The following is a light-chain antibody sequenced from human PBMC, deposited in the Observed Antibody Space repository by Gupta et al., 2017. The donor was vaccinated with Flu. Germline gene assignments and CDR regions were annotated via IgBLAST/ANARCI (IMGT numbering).Light chain of an antibody. CDR3: QSYDSITRDGV. J-gene: IGLJ2*01. V-gene: IGLV6-57*01. CDR2: EDN. Sequence: NFMLTQPHSVSESPGKTVTISCTRTSGSIATTYVQWYQQRPGSSPTTVIYEDNRRLSGVPDRFSGSIDSSSNSASLTISGLNTEDEADDYCQSYDSITRDGVFGGGTRLTVL. CDR1: SGSIATTY.